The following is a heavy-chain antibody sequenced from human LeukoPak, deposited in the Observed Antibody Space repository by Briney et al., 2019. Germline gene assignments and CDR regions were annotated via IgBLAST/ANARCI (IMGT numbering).Heavy chain of an antibody. D-gene: IGHD5-18*01. CDR1: GFDFSRSD. Sequence: GGSLRLSCAASGFDFSRSDMHWVRQVTGKGLEWVSGIGTAYDTFYPDSVKGRFTISRENGKNSVYLQVNSLGVDDSAVYYCARTRVTPGIRGLQMRYFDHWGQGTLVTVSS. CDR3: ARTRVTPGIRGLQMRYFDH. V-gene: IGHV3-13*01. J-gene: IGHJ4*02. CDR2: IGTAYDT.